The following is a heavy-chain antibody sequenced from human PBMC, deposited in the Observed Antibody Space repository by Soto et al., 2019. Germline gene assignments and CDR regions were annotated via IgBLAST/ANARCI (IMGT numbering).Heavy chain of an antibody. CDR1: GFTFSSYG. D-gene: IGHD6-13*01. V-gene: IGHV3-30*18. Sequence: GGSLRLSCAASGFTFSSYGMHWVRQAPGKGLEWVAVISYDGSNKYYADSVKGRFTISRDNSKNTLYLQMNSLRAEDTAVYYCAKDRGLEYSSSLYWGQGTLVTVSS. J-gene: IGHJ4*02. CDR3: AKDRGLEYSSSLY. CDR2: ISYDGSNK.